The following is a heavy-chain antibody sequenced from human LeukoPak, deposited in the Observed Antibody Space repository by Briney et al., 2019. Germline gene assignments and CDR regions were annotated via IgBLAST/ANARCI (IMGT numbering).Heavy chain of an antibody. CDR1: GGSISSYY. V-gene: IGHV4-59*12. CDR3: ASSEATTTPPPYGMDV. Sequence: PSETLSLTCTVSGGSISSYYWSWIRQPPGKGLEWIGYIYYSGSTNYNPSLKSRVTISVDTSKNQFSLKLSSVTAADTAVYYCASSEATTTPPPYGMDVWGQGTTVTVSS. D-gene: IGHD5-12*01. CDR2: IYYSGST. J-gene: IGHJ6*02.